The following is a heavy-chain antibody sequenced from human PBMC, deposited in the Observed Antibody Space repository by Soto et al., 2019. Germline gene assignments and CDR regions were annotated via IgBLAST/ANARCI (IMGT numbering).Heavy chain of an antibody. V-gene: IGHV4-30-2*01. CDR2: IYHSAST. J-gene: IGHJ3*01. CDR1: GGSISSGGYS. Sequence: QLQLQESGSGLVKPSQTLSLTCAVSGGSISSGGYSWNWIRQPPGKGLQWIGYIYHSASTYYNPSLKSRVTISVDRSKHQFSLMLGSVTAADTAVYYCARSPTVFGVVIPRGAFDVWGQGTMVTVSS. D-gene: IGHD3-3*01. CDR3: ARSPTVFGVVIPRGAFDV.